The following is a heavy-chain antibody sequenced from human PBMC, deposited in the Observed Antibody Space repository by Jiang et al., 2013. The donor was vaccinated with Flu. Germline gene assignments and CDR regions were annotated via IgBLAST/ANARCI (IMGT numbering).Heavy chain of an antibody. J-gene: IGHJ4*02. CDR1: GFTVSSNY. CDR3: ARSLGAVAGFDY. Sequence: QLLESGGGLVQPGGSLRLSCAASGFTVSSNYMSWVRQAPGKGLEWVSVIYSGGSTYYADSVKGRFTISRDNSKNTLYLQMNSLRAEDTAVYYCARSLGAVAGFDYWGQGTLVTVSS. D-gene: IGHD6-19*01. CDR2: IYSGGST. V-gene: IGHV3-66*01.